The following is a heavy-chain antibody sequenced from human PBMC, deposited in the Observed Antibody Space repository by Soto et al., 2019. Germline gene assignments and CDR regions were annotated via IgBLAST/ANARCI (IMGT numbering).Heavy chain of an antibody. V-gene: IGHV1-18*01. D-gene: IGHD6-13*01. CDR2: ISAYNGNT. Sequence: ASVKVSCKASGYTFTSYGISWVRQAPGQGLEWMGWISAYNGNTNYAQKLQGRVTMTTDTSTSTAYMELRGLRSDDTAVYYCARAPETGIAAPTIDYWGQGTLVTVSS. CDR1: GYTFTSYG. J-gene: IGHJ4*02. CDR3: ARAPETGIAAPTIDY.